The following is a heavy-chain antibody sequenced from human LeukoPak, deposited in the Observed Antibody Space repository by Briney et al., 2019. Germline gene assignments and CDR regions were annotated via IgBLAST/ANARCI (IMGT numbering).Heavy chain of an antibody. CDR3: ARGSYDYVWGSYRYGFDY. V-gene: IGHV3-11*04. D-gene: IGHD3-16*02. CDR1: GFTFSDYY. J-gene: IGHJ4*02. CDR2: ISSSGSTI. Sequence: GGSLRLSCAASGFTFSDYYMSWLRQAPGKGLEWVSYISSSGSTIYYADSVKGRFTISRDNAKNSLYLQMNSLRAEDTAVYYCARGSYDYVWGSYRYGFDYWGQGTLVTVSS.